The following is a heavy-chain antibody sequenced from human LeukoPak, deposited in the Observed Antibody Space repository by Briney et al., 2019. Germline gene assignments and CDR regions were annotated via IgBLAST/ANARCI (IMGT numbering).Heavy chain of an antibody. CDR3: ARDIELSC. CDR2: ISASGGNS. J-gene: IGHJ4*02. CDR1: GFTFSDSA. V-gene: IGHV3-23*01. Sequence: GGSLRLSCEASGFTFSDSAMSWVRQASGRGLEWVSLISASGGNSYYADSVKGRFTVSRDSSKNTLHMQMNSLRAEDTAVYYCARDIELSCWGQGSLVTVSS. D-gene: IGHD1-26*01.